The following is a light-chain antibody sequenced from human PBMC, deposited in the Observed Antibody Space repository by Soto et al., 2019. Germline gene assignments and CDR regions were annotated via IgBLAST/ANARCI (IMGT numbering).Light chain of an antibody. J-gene: IGKJ3*01. CDR1: QSVSSSY. V-gene: IGKV3-20*01. Sequence: EIVLTQSPGTLSLSPGERATLSCRASQSVSSSYLAWYQQKPGQAPRLLIYGASSRATGIPDRFSGSGSGTDFTVTISRLAPEDFAVYYCQQYGSSPFTFGPGTKVDIK. CDR3: QQYGSSPFT. CDR2: GAS.